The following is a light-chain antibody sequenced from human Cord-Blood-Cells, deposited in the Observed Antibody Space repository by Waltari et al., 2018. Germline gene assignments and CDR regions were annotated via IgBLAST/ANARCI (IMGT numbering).Light chain of an antibody. CDR1: QSVSSSY. CDR3: QQYGSSPWT. V-gene: IGKV3-20*01. CDR2: GAS. J-gene: IGKJ1*01. Sequence: EIVLTQSPGTLSLSPGERATPPCRASQSVSSSYLAWYQQKPGQAPMLLIYGASSRATGIPDRFSGSGSGTDFTLTISRLEPEDFAVYYCQQYGSSPWTFGQGTKVEIK.